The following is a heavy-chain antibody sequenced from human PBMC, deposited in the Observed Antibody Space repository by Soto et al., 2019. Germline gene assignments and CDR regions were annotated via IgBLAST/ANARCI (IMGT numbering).Heavy chain of an antibody. CDR1: GGSIRSYY. Sequence: PSETMSLTCTVSGGSIRSYYWSWIRQPPGKGLEWIGYIYYSGSTNYNPSLKSRVTISVDTSKNQFSLKLSSVTAADTAVYYCARGISRTLYYYYYYYMDVWGKGTTVTVSS. V-gene: IGHV4-59*01. CDR2: IYYSGST. CDR3: ARGISRTLYYYYYYYMDV. D-gene: IGHD2-15*01. J-gene: IGHJ6*03.